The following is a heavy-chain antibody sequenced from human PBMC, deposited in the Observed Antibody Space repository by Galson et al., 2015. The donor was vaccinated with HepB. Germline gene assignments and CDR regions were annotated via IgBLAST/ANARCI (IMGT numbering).Heavy chain of an antibody. Sequence: SLRLSCAASEFTFSSYAMSWVRQAPGKGLEWVSTISGSGGSTYYADSVKGRFTISRDNSKNTLYLQMNSLRAEDTAVYYCAKDGGSYYDSSEGSFDYWGQGALVTVSS. CDR1: EFTFSSYA. CDR3: AKDGGSYYDSSEGSFDY. D-gene: IGHD3-22*01. V-gene: IGHV3-23*01. CDR2: ISGSGGST. J-gene: IGHJ4*02.